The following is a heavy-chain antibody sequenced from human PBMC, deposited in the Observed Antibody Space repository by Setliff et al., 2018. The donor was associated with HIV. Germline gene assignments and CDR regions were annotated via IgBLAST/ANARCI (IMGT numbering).Heavy chain of an antibody. J-gene: IGHJ6*03. Sequence: LRLSCAASGFTTSSFSMYWVRQAPGKGLVWVSRVNSDGSSTNYADSVKSRFTMSRDNAKNTLHLQMNSLRAEDTALYYCARGDQTGYYRTYFYYMDLWGKGTTVTVSS. CDR3: ARGDQTGYYRTYFYYMDL. V-gene: IGHV3-74*01. D-gene: IGHD3-9*01. CDR2: VNSDGSST. CDR1: GFTTSSFS.